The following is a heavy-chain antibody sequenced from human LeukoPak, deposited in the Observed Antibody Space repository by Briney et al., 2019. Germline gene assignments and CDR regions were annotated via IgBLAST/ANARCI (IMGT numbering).Heavy chain of an antibody. CDR1: GGSFSGYY. V-gene: IGHV4-34*01. D-gene: IGHD6-13*01. Sequence: SETLSLTCAVYGGSFSGYYWSWIRQPPGKGLEWIGEINHSGSTNYNPSLKSRVTISVDTSKNQFSLKVRSVTAADTAVYYCASQPYSTSWYEGFNPWGQGTLVTVSS. CDR3: ASQPYSTSWYEGFNP. CDR2: INHSGST. J-gene: IGHJ5*02.